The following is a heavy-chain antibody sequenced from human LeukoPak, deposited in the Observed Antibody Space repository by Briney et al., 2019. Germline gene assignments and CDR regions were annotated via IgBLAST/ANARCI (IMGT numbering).Heavy chain of an antibody. CDR2: IWYDGSNK. V-gene: IGHV3-33*01. CDR3: ARDRGDYTSSWSFSGDY. Sequence: GGSLRLSCAASGFTFSSYGMHWVRQAPGKGLEWVAVIWYDGSNKYYADSVKGRFTISRDNSKNTLYLQMNSLRAEDTAVYSCARDRGDYTSSWSFSGDYWGQGTLVTVS. D-gene: IGHD4-17*01. J-gene: IGHJ4*02. CDR1: GFTFSSYG.